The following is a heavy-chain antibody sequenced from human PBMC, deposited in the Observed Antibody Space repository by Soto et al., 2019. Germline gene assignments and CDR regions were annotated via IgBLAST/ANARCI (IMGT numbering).Heavy chain of an antibody. V-gene: IGHV3-9*01. CDR2: ISWNRATI. CDR3: LNDSYSDFWNTYYTGAGAFDF. Sequence: EVQLVESGGGLVQPGRSLRLSCAASGFTFGDYAMHWVRQVPGRGLEWVSGISWNRATIEYADSVKGRFTISRDNAKNSLYLQMDSLRAEDAALYFCLNDSYSDFWNTYYTGAGAFDFLGQGTMVTVSS. J-gene: IGHJ3*01. CDR1: GFTFGDYA. D-gene: IGHD3-3*01.